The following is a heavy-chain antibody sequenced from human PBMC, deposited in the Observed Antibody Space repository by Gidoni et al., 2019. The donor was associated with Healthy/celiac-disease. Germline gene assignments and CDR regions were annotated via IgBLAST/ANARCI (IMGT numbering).Heavy chain of an antibody. CDR2: IYYSGST. CDR1: GCSVSSGSYY. J-gene: IGHJ5*02. CDR3: ARDRGSYYRGGWFDP. D-gene: IGHD1-26*01. V-gene: IGHV4-61*01. Sequence: QVQLQESGPGLVKPSETLSLTCTVSGCSVSSGSYYWSWIRQPPGKGLEWIGYIYYSGSTNYNPSLKSRVNISVDTSKNQFSLKLSSVTAADTAVYYCARDRGSYYRGGWFDPWGQGTLVTVSS.